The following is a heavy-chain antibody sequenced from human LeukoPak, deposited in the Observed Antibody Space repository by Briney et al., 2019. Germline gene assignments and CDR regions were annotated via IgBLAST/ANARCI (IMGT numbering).Heavy chain of an antibody. D-gene: IGHD1-26*01. V-gene: IGHV4-30-4*08. CDR2: IYYSGST. CDR3: ARGKGGSYPYYFDY. CDR1: GGSISSGDYY. J-gene: IGHJ4*02. Sequence: SETLSLTCTVSGGSISSGDYYWSWIRQPPWKGLEWIGYIYYSGSTYYNPSLKSRVTISVDTSKNQFSLKLSSVTAADTAVYYCARGKGGSYPYYFDYWGQGTLVTVSS.